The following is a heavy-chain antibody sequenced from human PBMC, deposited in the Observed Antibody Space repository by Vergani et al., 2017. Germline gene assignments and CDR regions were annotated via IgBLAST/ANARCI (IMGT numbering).Heavy chain of an antibody. CDR3: ARGGHSGSYRYYFDD. V-gene: IGHV3-66*01. J-gene: IGHJ4*02. CDR2: IYSGGST. D-gene: IGHD1-26*01. CDR1: GFTVSSNY. Sequence: EVQLVESGGGLVQPGGSLRLSCAASGFTVSSNYMSWVRQAPGKGLEWVSVIYSGGSTYYADSVKSRVTISRDNSKNTLYLQMNRLRAEDTAVYYCARGGHSGSYRYYFDDWGQGTLVTVSS.